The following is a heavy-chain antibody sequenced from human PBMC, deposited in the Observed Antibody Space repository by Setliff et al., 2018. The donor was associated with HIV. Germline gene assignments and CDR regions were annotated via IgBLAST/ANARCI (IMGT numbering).Heavy chain of an antibody. V-gene: IGHV4-39*07. CDR2: MYYSGST. J-gene: IGHJ4*02. CDR3: ARVFVDTAVLRVLEYYFDS. D-gene: IGHD5-18*01. CDR1: GGSISSGSYY. Sequence: SETLSLTCTVSGGSISSGSYYWGWVRQPPGKGLEWIGSMYYSGSTYYTPSLKSRITISLDTSKNQFSLRMRSVTAADTAVYYCARVFVDTAVLRVLEYYFDSWGRGTLVTVSS.